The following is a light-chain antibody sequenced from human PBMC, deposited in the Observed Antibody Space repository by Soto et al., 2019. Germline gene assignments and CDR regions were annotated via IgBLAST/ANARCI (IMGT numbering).Light chain of an antibody. V-gene: IGLV1-40*01. J-gene: IGLJ2*01. CDR1: SSNIGAGYD. CDR2: GNS. CDR3: QSYDSSLSAVV. Sequence: QSVLTQPPSVSGAPGKRVTISCTGSSSNIGAGYDVRWYQQLPGTAPKLLIYGNSNRPSGVPDRSSSSKSGTSASLAITGLQDEDEADYYCQSYDSSLSAVVFGGGTKLTVL.